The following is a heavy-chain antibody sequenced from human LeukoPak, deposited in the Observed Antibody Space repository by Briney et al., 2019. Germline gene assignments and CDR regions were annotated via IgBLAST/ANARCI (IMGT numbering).Heavy chain of an antibody. Sequence: GRSLRLSCAASGFTFSSYAMHWVRQAPGKGLEWVAVISYDGSNKYYADSVKGRFTISRDNSKNTLYLQMNGLRAEDTAVYYCASAGPHFDYWGQGTLVTVSS. J-gene: IGHJ4*02. CDR3: ASAGPHFDY. CDR2: ISYDGSNK. V-gene: IGHV3-30-3*01. CDR1: GFTFSSYA.